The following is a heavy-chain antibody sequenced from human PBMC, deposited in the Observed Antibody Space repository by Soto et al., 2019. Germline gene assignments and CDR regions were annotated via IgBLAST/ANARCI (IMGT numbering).Heavy chain of an antibody. CDR2: IYHSGSS. CDR3: ARLVQYYFDC. J-gene: IGHJ4*02. CDR1: GGSISSSNW. D-gene: IGHD6-13*01. Sequence: QVQLQESGPGLVKPSGTLSLTCAVSGGSISSSNWWSWVRQPPGKGLEWIGEIYHSGSSNYNPSLKSRVTIPVDKSKDQFSLNLNSVTAADTAVYYCARLVQYYFDCWGQGTLVIVSS. V-gene: IGHV4-4*02.